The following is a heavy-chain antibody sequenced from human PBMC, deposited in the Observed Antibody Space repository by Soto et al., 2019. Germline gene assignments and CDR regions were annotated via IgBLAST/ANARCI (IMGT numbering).Heavy chain of an antibody. J-gene: IGHJ4*02. Sequence: EVQLLESGGGLVQPGGSLSLSCAASAFTFNNYAMSWVRQAPGKGLEWVSGIGGSGRTTYYADSVKGRFTISRDNSNNTLFLQMNSLRGENTAVYYCAKSRYSDSSSDFYDYWGQGTLVTVSS. CDR3: AKSRYSDSSSDFYDY. CDR2: IGGSGRTT. CDR1: AFTFNNYA. V-gene: IGHV3-23*01. D-gene: IGHD3-22*01.